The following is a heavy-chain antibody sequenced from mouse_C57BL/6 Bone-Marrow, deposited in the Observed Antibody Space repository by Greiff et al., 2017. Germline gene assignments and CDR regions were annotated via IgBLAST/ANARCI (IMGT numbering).Heavy chain of an antibody. CDR3: ARFLKGDY. CDR2: IYPGSGST. Sequence: QVQLQQSGAELVRPGASVKLSCKASGYTFTDYSINWVKQRPGQGLEWIARIYPGSGSTYYNEKFKGKATLTAEKSSSTAYMQLSSLTSEDSSVYFCARFLKGDYWGQGTTLTVSS. V-gene: IGHV1-76*01. CDR1: GYTFTDYS. J-gene: IGHJ2*01.